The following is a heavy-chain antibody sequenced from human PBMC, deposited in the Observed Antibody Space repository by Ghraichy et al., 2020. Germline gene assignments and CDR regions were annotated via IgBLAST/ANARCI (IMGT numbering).Heavy chain of an antibody. CDR2: IRHDGSTK. J-gene: IGHJ4*02. D-gene: IGHD6-19*01. V-gene: IGHV3-30*02. CDR1: GFTFSSHG. Sequence: GESLRLSCAASGFTFSSHGMHWVRQAPGKGLVWMAFIRHDGSTKYYPDSVKGRFTIARDNSKNTVYLQLNRLRPEDTAVYYCVKDRLGGGFAVAGIFDYWGQGPLVPAS. CDR3: VKDRLGGGFAVAGIFDY.